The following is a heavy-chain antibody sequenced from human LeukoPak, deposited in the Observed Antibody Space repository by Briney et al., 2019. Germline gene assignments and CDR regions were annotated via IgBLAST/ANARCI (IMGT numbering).Heavy chain of an antibody. D-gene: IGHD6-6*01. J-gene: IGHJ4*02. CDR3: AKDRWRDGSSSFDN. CDR1: GCTFTSYS. V-gene: IGHV1-18*01. Sequence: SVTVSCKASGCTFTSYSINWVRQAPGQGLEWMGWISTYNGDTNYAQKLQGRVTMTTDTSTSTAYMELRSLRSDDTAVYYCAKDRWRDGSSSFDNWGQGNRVTVSS. CDR2: ISTYNGDT.